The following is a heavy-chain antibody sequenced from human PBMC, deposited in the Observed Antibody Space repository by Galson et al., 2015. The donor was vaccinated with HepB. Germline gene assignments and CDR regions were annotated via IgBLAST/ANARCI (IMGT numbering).Heavy chain of an antibody. J-gene: IGHJ4*02. Sequence: SLRLSCAASGFTFSSYAMSWVRQAPGKGLKWVSGLSGSGGSTYYADSVKGRFTISRDNSKNTLYLQLNSLRAEDTAVYYCAKLPGAAGWCSGGSLDYWGQGALVTVSS. CDR3: AKLPGAAGWCSGGSLDY. V-gene: IGHV3-23*01. D-gene: IGHD2-15*01. CDR1: GFTFSSYA. CDR2: LSGSGGST.